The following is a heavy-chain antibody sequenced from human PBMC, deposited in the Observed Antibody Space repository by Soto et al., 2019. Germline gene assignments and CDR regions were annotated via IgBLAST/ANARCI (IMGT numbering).Heavy chain of an antibody. CDR2: ISYDGSNK. D-gene: IGHD3-22*01. J-gene: IGHJ4*02. V-gene: IGHV3-30*18. CDR3: AKDPNSSGYHYSDY. CDR1: GFTFSSYG. Sequence: GGSLRLSCAASGFTFSSYGMHWVRQAPGKGLEWVAVISYDGSNKYYADSVKGRFTISRDNSKNTLYLQMNSLRAEDTAVYYCAKDPNSSGYHYSDYWGQGTLVTVSS.